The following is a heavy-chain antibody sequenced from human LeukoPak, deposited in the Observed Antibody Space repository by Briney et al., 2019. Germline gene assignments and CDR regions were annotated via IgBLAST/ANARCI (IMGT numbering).Heavy chain of an antibody. V-gene: IGHV3-23*01. CDR2: ISGIGYST. D-gene: IGHD3-3*01. Sequence: SGGSLRLSCAASGFTSSSYAMSWVRQAPGRGLEWVSSISGIGYSTYYADSVKGRFTISRDYSKNTLYLQMNSLRAEDTAVYYCASGFLDDFWSGHFWGQGTLVTVSS. CDR1: GFTSSSYA. CDR3: ASGFLDDFWSGHF. J-gene: IGHJ4*02.